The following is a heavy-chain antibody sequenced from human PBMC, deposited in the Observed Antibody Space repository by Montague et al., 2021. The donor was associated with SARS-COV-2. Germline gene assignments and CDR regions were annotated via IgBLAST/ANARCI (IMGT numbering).Heavy chain of an antibody. V-gene: IGHV4-59*08. J-gene: IGHJ5*02. CDR1: GGSIGTDY. Sequence: SETLSLTCSVSGGSIGTDYWSWVRQPPGKGLEWIAYINYSGRTNYNPSLKSRVTISVDTAKNQLSLKLNSVTAADTAVYHCARQVARFESGGYIDHFDPWGQGTLVTVSS. CDR2: INYSGRT. D-gene: IGHD2-15*01. CDR3: ARQVARFESGGYIDHFDP.